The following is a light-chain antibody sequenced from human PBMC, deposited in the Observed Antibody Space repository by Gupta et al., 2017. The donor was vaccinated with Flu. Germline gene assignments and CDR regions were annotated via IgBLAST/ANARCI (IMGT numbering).Light chain of an antibody. CDR1: SSNIGRTT. CDR3: ATWDNTLVGPV. V-gene: IGLV1-44*01. Sequence: QSVLRQPPSASGTPGQRVTISCSGSSSNIGRTTVNWYQELPGTAPKLLIYSNNQRPSGVPDRFSGSKSGTSASLAISGLQSEDEGDYYCATWDNTLVGPVFGGGTKLTVL. J-gene: IGLJ3*02. CDR2: SNN.